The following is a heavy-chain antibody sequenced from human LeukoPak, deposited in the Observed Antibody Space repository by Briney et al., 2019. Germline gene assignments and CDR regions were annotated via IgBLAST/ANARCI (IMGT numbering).Heavy chain of an antibody. CDR3: ARDRNDGHIDPHYYYYMDV. J-gene: IGHJ6*03. D-gene: IGHD1-1*01. V-gene: IGHV3-48*01. CDR2: ISSSSSTI. CDR1: GFTFSSYS. Sequence: GGSLRLSCAASGFTFSSYSMNWVRQAPGKGLEWVSYISSSSSTIYYADSVKGRFTISRDNAKNSLYLQMNSLRAEDTAVYYCARDRNDGHIDPHYYYYMDVWGKGTTVTVSS.